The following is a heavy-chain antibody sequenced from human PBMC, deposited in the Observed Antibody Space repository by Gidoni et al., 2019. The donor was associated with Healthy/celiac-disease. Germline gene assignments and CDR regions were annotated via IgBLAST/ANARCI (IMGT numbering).Heavy chain of an antibody. J-gene: IGHJ6*02. CDR3: AKDKVYGDYEGLGMDV. D-gene: IGHD4-17*01. V-gene: IGHV3-9*01. CDR1: GFTFDDYA. CDR2: ISWNSGSI. Sequence: EVQLVESGGGLVQPGRSLRLSCAASGFTFDDYAMHWVRQAPGKGLEWVSGISWNSGSIGYADSVKGRFTISRDNAKNSLYLQMNSLRAEDTALYYCAKDKVYGDYEGLGMDVWGQGTTVTVSS.